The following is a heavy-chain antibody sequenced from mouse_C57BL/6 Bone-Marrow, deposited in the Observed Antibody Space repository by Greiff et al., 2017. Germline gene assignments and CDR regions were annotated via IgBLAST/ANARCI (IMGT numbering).Heavy chain of an antibody. J-gene: IGHJ1*03. CDR2: IYPRSGNT. D-gene: IGHD3-1*01. CDR3: ARWGAIDGYWYFDV. CDR1: GYTFTSYG. V-gene: IGHV1-81*01. Sequence: VKVVESGAELARPGASVKLSCKASGYTFTSYGISWVKQRTGQGLEWIGEIYPRSGNTYYNEKFKGKATLTADKSSSTAYMELRSLTSEDSAVYCCARWGAIDGYWYFDVWGTGTTVTVSS.